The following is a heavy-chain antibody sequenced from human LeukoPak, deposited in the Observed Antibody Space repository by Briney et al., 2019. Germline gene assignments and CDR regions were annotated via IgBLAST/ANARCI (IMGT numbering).Heavy chain of an antibody. CDR1: GGSISSYY. Sequence: SETLPLTCTVSGGSISSYYWSWVRQPPGKGLEWIGYIYYSGSTNYNTSLKSGVTMSVDTSKNQSALKLSSVPAADTAVYYCARIDYSNFDYWGQGTLVTVSS. J-gene: IGHJ4*02. D-gene: IGHD4-11*01. CDR3: ARIDYSNFDY. V-gene: IGHV4-59*01. CDR2: IYYSGST.